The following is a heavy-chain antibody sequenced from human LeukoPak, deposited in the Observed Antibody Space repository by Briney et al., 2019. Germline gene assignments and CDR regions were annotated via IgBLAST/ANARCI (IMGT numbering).Heavy chain of an antibody. CDR1: GYTFTSYY. D-gene: IGHD2-15*01. CDR2: INPSGGST. Sequence: ASVTVSCKASGYTFTSYYMHWVRQAPGQGLEWMGLINPSGGSTSYAQKFQGRVTMTRDMSTSTVYMELSSLRSEDTAVYYCATDHGYCSGGSCYSNWFDPWGQGTLVTVSS. CDR3: ATDHGYCSGGSCYSNWFDP. V-gene: IGHV1-46*01. J-gene: IGHJ5*02.